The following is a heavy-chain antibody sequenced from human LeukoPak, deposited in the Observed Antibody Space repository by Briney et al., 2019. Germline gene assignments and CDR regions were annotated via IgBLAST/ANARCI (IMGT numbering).Heavy chain of an antibody. CDR1: GGSFSGYY. Sequence: PSETLFLTCAVYGGSFSGYYWSWIRQPPGKGLEWIGEINHRGSTNYNPSLKSRVTISVDTSKNQFSLKLSSVTAADTAVYYCARASPSGAAAEFLDIWGQGTMVTVSS. D-gene: IGHD6-13*01. CDR3: ARASPSGAAAEFLDI. J-gene: IGHJ3*02. V-gene: IGHV4-34*01. CDR2: INHRGST.